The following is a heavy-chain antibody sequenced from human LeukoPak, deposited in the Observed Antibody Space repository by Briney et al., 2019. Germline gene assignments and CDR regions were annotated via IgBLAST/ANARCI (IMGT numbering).Heavy chain of an antibody. D-gene: IGHD4-17*01. CDR1: GLTLSNSA. Sequence: PGGSLRLSCVASGLTLSNSAMTWVRQAPGKGLEWVSILTGDGTGTFYAGSVRGRFSISRDNAKNSLYLQMNSLRAEDTAVYYCARVKSHDYGRTGDAFDIWGQGTMVTVSS. V-gene: IGHV3-23*01. CDR3: ARVKSHDYGRTGDAFDI. CDR2: LTGDGTGT. J-gene: IGHJ3*02.